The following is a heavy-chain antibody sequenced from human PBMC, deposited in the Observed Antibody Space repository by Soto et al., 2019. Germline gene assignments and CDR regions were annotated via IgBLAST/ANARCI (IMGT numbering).Heavy chain of an antibody. CDR2: IGSGGTT. CDR1: GFSFSSNA. Sequence: EVQLLESGGGVVQPGGSLRLSCAASGFSFSSNAMTWVRQAPGQGLEWVSTIGSGGTTYYADSVKGRFTISRDNSKNTQSLQMNSLRVEDTGVYYCAKLGLCSGGTCHLDDYNGVDVWGQGTTVTVSS. J-gene: IGHJ6*02. CDR3: AKLGLCSGGTCHLDDYNGVDV. D-gene: IGHD2-15*01. V-gene: IGHV3-23*01.